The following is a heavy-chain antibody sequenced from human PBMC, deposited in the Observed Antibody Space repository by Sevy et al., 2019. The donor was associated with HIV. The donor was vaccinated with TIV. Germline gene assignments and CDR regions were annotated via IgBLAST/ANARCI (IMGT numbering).Heavy chain of an antibody. CDR3: TSLGQLWLLNF. D-gene: IGHD3-16*01. J-gene: IGHJ4*02. V-gene: IGHV3-21*01. CDR2: VSSESMFI. Sequence: GSLRLSCAASGFTFNTYSMNWVRQAPGKGLEWVSSVSSESMFIYYADSVKGRFTISRDNARNLLFLQMNTLRVDDTAVYYCTSLGQLWLLNFWGQGALVTVSS. CDR1: GFTFNTYS.